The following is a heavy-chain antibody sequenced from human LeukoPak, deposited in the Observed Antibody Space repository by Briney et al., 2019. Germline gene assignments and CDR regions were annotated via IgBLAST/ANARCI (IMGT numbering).Heavy chain of an antibody. V-gene: IGHV5-51*01. CDR2: IYPGDSDT. CDR1: GYSFTSYW. D-gene: IGHD3-9*01. CDR3: ARSTFYDILTGYYGNWFDP. J-gene: IGHJ5*02. Sequence: GESLKISCKGSGYSFTSYWIGWVRQMPGKGLEWMGIIYPGDSDTRYSPSFQGQVTISADKSISTAYLQWSSLKASDTAMYYCARSTFYDILTGYYGNWFDPWGQGTLVTVSS.